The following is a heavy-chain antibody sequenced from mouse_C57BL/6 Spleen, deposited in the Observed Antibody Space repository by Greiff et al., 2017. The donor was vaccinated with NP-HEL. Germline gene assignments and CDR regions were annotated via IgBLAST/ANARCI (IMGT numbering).Heavy chain of an antibody. CDR1: GFTFSSYA. J-gene: IGHJ4*01. V-gene: IGHV5-4*01. CDR3: AREGTQATGAYAMDY. Sequence: DVMLVESGGGLVKPGGSLKLSCAASGFTFSSYAMSWVRQTPEKRLEWVATISDGGSYTYYPDNVKGRFTISRDNAKNNLYLQMSHLKSEDTAMYYCAREGTQATGAYAMDYWGQGTSVTVSS. D-gene: IGHD3-2*02. CDR2: ISDGGSYT.